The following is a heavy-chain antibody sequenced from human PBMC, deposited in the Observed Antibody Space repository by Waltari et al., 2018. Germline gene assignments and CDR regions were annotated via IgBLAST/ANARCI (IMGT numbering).Heavy chain of an antibody. CDR1: GLSFTNYA. CDR2: ISSHGSNR. Sequence: QVQLVESGGGVVQPGRSLRLSCAASGLSFTNYAMDWVRQAPGKGLEGVAIISSHGSNRYYADSVKGRFTISRDSSKNTLFLQMNSLRGEDTAVYYCARGGIAAAADFDYWGQGTLVTVSS. CDR3: ARGGIAAAADFDY. V-gene: IGHV3-30*03. D-gene: IGHD6-13*01. J-gene: IGHJ4*02.